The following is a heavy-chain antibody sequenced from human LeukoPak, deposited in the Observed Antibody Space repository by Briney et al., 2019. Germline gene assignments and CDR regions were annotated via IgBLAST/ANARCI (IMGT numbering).Heavy chain of an antibody. D-gene: IGHD3-10*01. CDR2: IYTSGST. CDR1: GGSISSYY. J-gene: IGHJ4*02. V-gene: IGHV4-4*09. Sequence: SETLSLTRTVSGGSISSYYWSWIRQPPGKGLEWIGYIYTSGSTNYNPSLKSRVTISVDTSKNQFSLKLSSVTAADTAVYYCAREVGVGYYGSGPTFDYWGQGTLVTVSS. CDR3: AREVGVGYYGSGPTFDY.